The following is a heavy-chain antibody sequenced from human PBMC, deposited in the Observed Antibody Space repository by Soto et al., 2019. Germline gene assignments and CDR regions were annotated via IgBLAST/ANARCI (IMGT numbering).Heavy chain of an antibody. CDR1: GFSLSSSA. Sequence: QVQLVESGGGVVQPGRSLRLSCAASGFSLSSSAMHWVRQAPGKGLEWVAGISYDGGSKYYADSVNGRFTISRDNSKNTLYLQMNSLSGENTAVYYCESDPPAASGDPPFDDWGQGTLVTVSS. D-gene: IGHD2-21*01. V-gene: IGHV3-30-3*01. J-gene: IGHJ4*02. CDR2: ISYDGGSK. CDR3: ESDPPAASGDPPFDD.